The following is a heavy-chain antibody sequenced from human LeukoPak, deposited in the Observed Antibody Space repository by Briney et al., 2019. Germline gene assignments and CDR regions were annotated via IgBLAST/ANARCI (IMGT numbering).Heavy chain of an antibody. V-gene: IGHV3-7*03. Sequence: PGGSLRLSCAASGFTFSSYWMSWVRQAPGKGLEWVANIKQDGSEKYYVDSVKGRFTISRDNAKNTVYLQMSSLRADDTAVYYCAKDSGWILFDDWGQGTLVTVSS. CDR2: IKQDGSEK. D-gene: IGHD2-2*03. CDR3: AKDSGWILFDD. CDR1: GFTFSSYW. J-gene: IGHJ4*02.